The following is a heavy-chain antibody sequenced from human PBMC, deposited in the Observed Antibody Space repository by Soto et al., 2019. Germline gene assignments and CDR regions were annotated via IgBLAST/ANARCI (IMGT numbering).Heavy chain of an antibody. CDR1: GFTFSSYA. CDR3: AKTPDFFWGPSTALFDY. CDR2: ISGSGGST. D-gene: IGHD3-16*01. V-gene: IGHV3-23*01. J-gene: IGHJ4*02. Sequence: EVQLLESGGGLVQPGGSLRLSCAASGFTFSSYAMSWVRQAPGKGLEWVSAISGSGGSTYYADSVKGRFTISRDNSKNTLYLQMNSLRAEDTAVYYCAKTPDFFWGPSTALFDYWGQGTLVTVSS.